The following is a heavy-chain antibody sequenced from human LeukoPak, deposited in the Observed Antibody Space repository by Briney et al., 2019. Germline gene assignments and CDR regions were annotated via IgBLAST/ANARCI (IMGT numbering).Heavy chain of an antibody. Sequence: GGSLRLSCEGSGFTFSRYTMHWVRQAPGKGLEWVSGISWNSGSIGYADSVKGRFTISRDNAKNSLYLQMNSLRAEDTALYYCAKDSNYDILTGPMDVWGKGTTVTISS. CDR1: GFTFSRYT. D-gene: IGHD3-9*01. CDR2: ISWNSGSI. J-gene: IGHJ6*03. V-gene: IGHV3-9*01. CDR3: AKDSNYDILTGPMDV.